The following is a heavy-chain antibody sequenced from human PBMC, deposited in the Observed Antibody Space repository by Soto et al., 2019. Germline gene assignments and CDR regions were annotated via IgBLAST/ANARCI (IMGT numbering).Heavy chain of an antibody. Sequence: QVQLVQSGAEVKKPGSSVKVSCKASGGTFSSYAISWVRQAPGQGLEGMGGIIPIFGTANYAQKFQGRGTITADESTSTAYMELISLRSEDTAVYYCARARYSSGWTLFDYWGQGTLVTVSS. V-gene: IGHV1-69*01. CDR3: ARARYSSGWTLFDY. CDR2: IIPIFGTA. D-gene: IGHD6-19*01. J-gene: IGHJ4*02. CDR1: GGTFSSYA.